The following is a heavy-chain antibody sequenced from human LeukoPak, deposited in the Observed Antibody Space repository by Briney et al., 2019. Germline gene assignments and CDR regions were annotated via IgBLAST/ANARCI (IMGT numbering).Heavy chain of an antibody. V-gene: IGHV3-30-3*01. D-gene: IGHD1-26*01. Sequence: GGSLRLSCAASGFTFSSYAMHWVRQVPGEGLEWVAIITHNGGTQYYADSVKGRFTISRDNSQSTVFLQMNSLRPEDTAVYYCARDAQSGAFSDFDYWGQGTLVTVSS. CDR2: ITHNGGTQ. CDR3: ARDAQSGAFSDFDY. J-gene: IGHJ4*02. CDR1: GFTFSSYA.